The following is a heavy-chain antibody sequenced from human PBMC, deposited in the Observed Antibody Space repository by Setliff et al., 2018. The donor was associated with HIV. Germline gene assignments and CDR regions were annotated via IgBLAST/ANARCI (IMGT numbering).Heavy chain of an antibody. CDR2: ISHSGGT. J-gene: IGHJ4*02. CDR3: ARRPPYSSSPRDFFDF. V-gene: IGHV4-34*01. D-gene: IGHD6-6*01. Sequence: TLSLTCAVSGGPFSDFFWTWVRQPPGEGLEWIGEISHSGGTNYNPSLESRLTISIDTSRNQFSLRLTSVSVADTAVYFCARRPPYSSSPRDFFDFWGPGTLVTVSS. CDR1: GGPFSDFF.